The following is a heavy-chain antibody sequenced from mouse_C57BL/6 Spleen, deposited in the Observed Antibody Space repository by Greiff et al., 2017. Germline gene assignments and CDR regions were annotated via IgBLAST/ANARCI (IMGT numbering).Heavy chain of an antibody. CDR2: IYPGSGST. J-gene: IGHJ3*01. V-gene: IGHV1-55*01. D-gene: IGHD1-1*01. CDR3: ARVYYYGSSAWLAY. CDR1: GYTFTSYW. Sequence: QVQLQQPGAELVKPGASVKMSCKASGYTFTSYWITWVKQRPGQGLEWIGDIYPGSGSTHYNEKFKRKATLTVDTSSIPAYMQLRSLTSEDSAVYYCARVYYYGSSAWLAYWGQGTLVTVSA.